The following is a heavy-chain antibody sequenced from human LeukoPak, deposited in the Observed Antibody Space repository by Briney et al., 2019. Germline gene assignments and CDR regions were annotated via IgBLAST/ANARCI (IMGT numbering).Heavy chain of an antibody. D-gene: IGHD1-26*01. Sequence: GGSLRLSCAASGFTFRSYGMHWVRQAPGKGLEWVAIIWYDGNNKFYADSVKGRFTISRDNSKNTLYLQMNSLRAEDTAVYYCARDRVGGTNYFDYWGQGTLVTVSS. CDR3: ARDRVGGTNYFDY. CDR2: IWYDGNNK. J-gene: IGHJ4*02. CDR1: GFTFRSYG. V-gene: IGHV3-33*01.